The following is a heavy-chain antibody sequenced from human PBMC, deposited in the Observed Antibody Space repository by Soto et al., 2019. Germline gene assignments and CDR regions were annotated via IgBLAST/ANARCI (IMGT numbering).Heavy chain of an antibody. J-gene: IGHJ6*02. D-gene: IGHD6-19*01. Sequence: GGSLRLSCAASGFTFSSYSMTWLRQAPWKGLEWFSSSSSSSSYIYYADSVKGRFTISRDKAKNSLYLQMNSLRAEDTAVYYCARPRVAVAGPYDYYGMDVSAQGPTVTVSS. CDR1: GFTFSSYS. CDR2: SSSSSSYI. V-gene: IGHV3-21*01. CDR3: ARPRVAVAGPYDYYGMDV.